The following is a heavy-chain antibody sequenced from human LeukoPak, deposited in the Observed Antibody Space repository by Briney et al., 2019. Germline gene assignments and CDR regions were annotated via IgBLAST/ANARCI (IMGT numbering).Heavy chain of an antibody. D-gene: IGHD6-19*01. CDR2: IYHSGST. Sequence: SETLSLTCTVSGYSISSGYYWGWIRQPPGKGLEWIGSIYHSGSTFYSPSLKSRVTISVDTSKNQFSLKLTSVTAADTAVYYCAGQNNIALAGIPDYWGQGTLVTVSS. J-gene: IGHJ4*02. V-gene: IGHV4-38-2*02. CDR3: AGQNNIALAGIPDY. CDR1: GYSISSGYY.